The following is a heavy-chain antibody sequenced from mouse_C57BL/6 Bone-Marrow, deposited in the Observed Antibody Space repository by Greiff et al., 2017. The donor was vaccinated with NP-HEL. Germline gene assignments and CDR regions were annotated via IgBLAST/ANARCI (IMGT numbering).Heavy chain of an antibody. J-gene: IGHJ3*01. Sequence: DVQLVESGGGLVKPGGSLKLSCAASGFTFSDYGMHWVRQAPEKGLEWVAYISSGSSTIYYADTVKGRFTISRDNAKNTLFLQMTSLRSEDTAMYYCATHYYGSSSFAYWGQGTLVTVSA. V-gene: IGHV5-17*01. D-gene: IGHD1-1*01. CDR3: ATHYYGSSSFAY. CDR1: GFTFSDYG. CDR2: ISSGSSTI.